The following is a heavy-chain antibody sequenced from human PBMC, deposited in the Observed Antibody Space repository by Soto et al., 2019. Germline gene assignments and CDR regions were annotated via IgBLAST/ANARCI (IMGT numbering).Heavy chain of an antibody. Sequence: ASVKVSSKVSGYTLTELSMHWVRQAPGKGLEWMGGFDPEDGETIYAQKFQGSVTMTEDTSTDTAYTELSSLRYEDTAMSYCATDRRFGELHADYYYYYGMDVWGQGTTVTVSS. V-gene: IGHV1-24*01. CDR3: ATDRRFGELHADYYYYYGMDV. CDR2: FDPEDGET. CDR1: GYTLTELS. J-gene: IGHJ6*02. D-gene: IGHD3-10*01.